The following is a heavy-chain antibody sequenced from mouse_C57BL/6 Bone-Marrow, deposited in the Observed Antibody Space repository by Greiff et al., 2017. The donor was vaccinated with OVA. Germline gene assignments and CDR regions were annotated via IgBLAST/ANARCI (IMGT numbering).Heavy chain of an antibody. CDR2: ISDGGSYT. J-gene: IGHJ3*01. D-gene: IGHD6-1*01. CDR3: ARKGGSLSWFAY. CDR1: GFTFSSYA. V-gene: IGHV5-4*01. Sequence: EVQVVESGGGLVKPGVSLKLSCAASGFTFSSYAMSWVRQTPEKRLEWVATISDGGSYTYYPDNVKGRFTISRDNAKNNLYLQMSHLKSEDTAMYYCARKGGSLSWFAYWGQGTLVTVSA.